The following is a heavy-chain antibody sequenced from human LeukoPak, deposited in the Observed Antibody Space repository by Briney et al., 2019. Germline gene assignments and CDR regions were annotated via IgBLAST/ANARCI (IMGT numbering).Heavy chain of an antibody. CDR3: AREQEDTAMVTGGAFDI. J-gene: IGHJ3*02. V-gene: IGHV3-21*01. Sequence: GGSLRLSCAASGFTFSSYSMNWVRQAPGKGLEWVSSISSSSSYIYYADSVKGRFTNSRDNAKNSLYLQMNSLRAEDTAVYYCAREQEDTAMVTGGAFDIWGQGTMVTVSS. CDR1: GFTFSSYS. CDR2: ISSSSSYI. D-gene: IGHD5-18*01.